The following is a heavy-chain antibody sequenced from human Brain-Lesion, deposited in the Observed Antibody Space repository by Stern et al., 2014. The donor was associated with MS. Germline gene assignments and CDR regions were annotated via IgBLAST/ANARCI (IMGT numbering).Heavy chain of an antibody. CDR3: ARGRVVPGFQYYATDV. J-gene: IGHJ6*02. D-gene: IGHD2-2*01. CDR1: GGSISSGGYY. Sequence: QLQLQESGPGLVKPSQTLSLSCTVSGGSISSGGYYWSWIRQPAGKGLEWIGRIFNSGSTSYNPPLKSRVPISIDTSTDQFSLWLNSMTAADTAVYYCARGRVVPGFQYYATDVWGQGTTVIVSS. V-gene: IGHV4-61*02. CDR2: IFNSGST.